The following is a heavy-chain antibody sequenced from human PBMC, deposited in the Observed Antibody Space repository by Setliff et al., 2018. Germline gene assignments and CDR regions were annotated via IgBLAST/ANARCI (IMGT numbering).Heavy chain of an antibody. CDR3: AREGVDTRSSTDYRYYMDV. D-gene: IGHD5-18*01. Sequence: ASVKVSCKASGYTFTSSGISWVRQAPGQGLEWMGWISVYNGYIVYAQKLQGRVTMTTDTSTSTAYMELSSLTSDDTAVYYCAREGVDTRSSTDYRYYMDVWGQGTTVTVSS. V-gene: IGHV1-18*01. CDR2: ISVYNGYI. CDR1: GYTFTSSG. J-gene: IGHJ6*03.